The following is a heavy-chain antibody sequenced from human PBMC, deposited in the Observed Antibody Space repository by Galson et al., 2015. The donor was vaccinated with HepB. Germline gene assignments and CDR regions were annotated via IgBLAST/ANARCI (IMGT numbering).Heavy chain of an antibody. J-gene: IGHJ6*03. CDR2: IYTSGST. D-gene: IGHD2-2*01. CDR1: GGSISSYY. Sequence: SETLSLTCTVSGGSISSYYWSWFRQPAGKGLEWIGRIYTSGSTNYNPSLKSRVTMSVDTSKNQFSLKLSSVTAADTAVYYCARAKCRYCSSTRHEPPGYMDVWGKGTTVTVSS. CDR3: ARAKCRYCSSTRHEPPGYMDV. V-gene: IGHV4-4*07.